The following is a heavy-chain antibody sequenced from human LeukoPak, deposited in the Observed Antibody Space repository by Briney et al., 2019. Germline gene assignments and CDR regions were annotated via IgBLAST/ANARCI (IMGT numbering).Heavy chain of an antibody. CDR2: IYYTGTT. CDR3: ARLNPSGSYSPYFDY. J-gene: IGHJ4*02. Sequence: SETLSLTCTVSNGSISSFYWTWIRQPPGKGLEWIGHIYYTGTTDYNPSLKSRVTISVDTSKNQFSLKLSSVTAADTAVYYCARLNPSGSYSPYFDYWGQGSLVTVSS. CDR1: NGSISSFY. D-gene: IGHD1-26*01. V-gene: IGHV4-59*08.